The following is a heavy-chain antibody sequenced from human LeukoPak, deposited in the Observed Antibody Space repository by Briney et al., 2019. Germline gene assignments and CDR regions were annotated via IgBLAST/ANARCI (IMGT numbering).Heavy chain of an antibody. V-gene: IGHV4-59*08. Sequence: PSETLSLTCTVSGGSISNYYRTWIRQPPGKGLEWIGYVFHTGSTNYNPSLKSRVTTSIQTSKNQFSLRLSSMTAADTAVYYCARTTGRGVDDAFDIWGQGTMVTVSS. D-gene: IGHD3-9*01. J-gene: IGHJ3*02. CDR2: VFHTGST. CDR1: GGSISNYY. CDR3: ARTTGRGVDDAFDI.